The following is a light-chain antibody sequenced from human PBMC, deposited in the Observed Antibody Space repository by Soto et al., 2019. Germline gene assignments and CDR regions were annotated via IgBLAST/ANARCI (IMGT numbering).Light chain of an antibody. V-gene: IGKV1-5*03. CDR2: KAS. CDR3: QQYNNYSPT. Sequence: DIQMTQSPSTLSASVGDRVTITCRASQSISSWLAWYQQKRGKAPKLLIYKASSLESGVPSRFSGSGSGTEFTLTISSLQPDDFATYYCQQYNNYSPTFGQGTNVAIK. J-gene: IGKJ1*01. CDR1: QSISSW.